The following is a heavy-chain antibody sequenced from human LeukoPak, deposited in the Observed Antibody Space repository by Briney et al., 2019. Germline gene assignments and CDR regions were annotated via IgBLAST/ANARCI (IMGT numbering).Heavy chain of an antibody. CDR1: GFTFSSYT. CDR2: ISSSTTI. J-gene: IGHJ4*02. V-gene: IGHV3-48*04. Sequence: PGGSLRLSCAASGFTFSSYTMYWVRQAPGKGLEWVSYISSSTTIHYADSVKGRFTISRDNAKNSLYLQMNSLRAEDTAVYYCARDGSGTYRQYYFDYWGQGTLVTVSS. D-gene: IGHD3-10*01. CDR3: ARDGSGTYRQYYFDY.